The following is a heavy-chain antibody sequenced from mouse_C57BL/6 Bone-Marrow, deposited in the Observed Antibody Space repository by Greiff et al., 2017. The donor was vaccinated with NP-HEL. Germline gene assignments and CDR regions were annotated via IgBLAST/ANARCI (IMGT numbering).Heavy chain of an antibody. CDR1: GFNIKDDY. J-gene: IGHJ4*01. CDR3: TIMGVLYDGSRTGYAMDY. V-gene: IGHV14-4*01. CDR2: IDPENGDT. Sequence: VQLQQSGAELVRPGASVKLSCTASGFNIKDDYMHWVKQRPEQGLEWIGWIDPENGDTEYASKFQGKATITADTSSNTAYLQLSSLTSEDTAVYYCTIMGVLYDGSRTGYAMDYWGQGTSVTVSS. D-gene: IGHD1-1*01.